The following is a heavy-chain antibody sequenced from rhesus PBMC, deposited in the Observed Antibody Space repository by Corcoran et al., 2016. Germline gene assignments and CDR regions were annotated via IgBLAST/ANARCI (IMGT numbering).Heavy chain of an antibody. Sequence: QVQLQESGPGVVKPSETLSLTCAVSGGFISSGYDWSWIRQPPGKGLEWIWYIYGISGSPNYNPSLNNRVTISKNASKNQFSLKLSSVTAADTAVYYCARRRIYLDYWGQGVLVTVSS. D-gene: IGHD3-9*01. J-gene: IGHJ4*01. CDR2: IYGISGSP. V-gene: IGHV4-76*01. CDR1: GGFISSGYD. CDR3: ARRRIYLDY.